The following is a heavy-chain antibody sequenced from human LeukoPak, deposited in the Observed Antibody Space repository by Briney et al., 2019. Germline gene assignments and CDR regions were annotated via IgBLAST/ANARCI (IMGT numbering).Heavy chain of an antibody. J-gene: IGHJ4*02. D-gene: IGHD3-9*01. CDR2: INHSGST. V-gene: IGHV4-34*01. Sequence: SETLSLTCAVYGGSFSGYYWSWIRQPPGKGLEWIGEINHSGSTNYNPSLKSRVTISVDTSKNQFSLKLSYVTAADTAVYYCARPPELRYFDWLLYRGTFDYRGQGTLVTVSS. CDR3: ARPPELRYFDWLLYRGTFDY. CDR1: GGSFSGYY.